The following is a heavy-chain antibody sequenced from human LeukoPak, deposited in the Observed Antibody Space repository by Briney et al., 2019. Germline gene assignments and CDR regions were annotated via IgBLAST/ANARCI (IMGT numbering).Heavy chain of an antibody. CDR3: AVEPDIVVVPAAPRVVGGAVDI. CDR2: IKGDGSEK. D-gene: IGHD2-2*01. Sequence: GGSLRLSCAASEFTFSSYWMSWVRQAPGKGLEWVANIKGDGSEKHYVDSVKGRFTISRDNSKNTLYLQMNSLRAEDTAVYYCAVEPDIVVVPAAPRVVGGAVDIWGQGTMVTVSS. CDR1: EFTFSSYW. J-gene: IGHJ3*02. V-gene: IGHV3-7*03.